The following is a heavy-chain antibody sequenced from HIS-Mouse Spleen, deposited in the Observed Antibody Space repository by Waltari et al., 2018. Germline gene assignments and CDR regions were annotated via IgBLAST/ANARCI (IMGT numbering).Heavy chain of an antibody. V-gene: IGHV4-39*07. D-gene: IGHD6-13*01. CDR3: AREIPYSSSWYDWYFDL. Sequence: QLQLQESGPGLVKPSETLSLTCTVSGGSISSSSYYWGWIRQPPGKGLEWIGSIDYSGSTSTNPSLKSRGTISVDTSKNQFSLKLSSVTAADTAVYYCAREIPYSSSWYDWYFDLWGRGTLVTVSS. J-gene: IGHJ2*01. CDR2: IDYSGST. CDR1: GGSISSSSYY.